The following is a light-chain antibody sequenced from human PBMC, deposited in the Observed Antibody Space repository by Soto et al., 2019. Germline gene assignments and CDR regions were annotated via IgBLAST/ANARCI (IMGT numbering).Light chain of an antibody. CDR2: GAF. Sequence: EIVWTQSPVTLSLSPGERCTFSCSASQSVSSNYLAWYQQKPGQAPRLLIYGAFKRATGIPDRFSGSGSGTEFTLTISSLQSEDFAVYYCQQYNNWPLITFGQGTRLEI. V-gene: IGKV3D-15*01. CDR1: QSVSSN. CDR3: QQYNNWPLIT. J-gene: IGKJ5*01.